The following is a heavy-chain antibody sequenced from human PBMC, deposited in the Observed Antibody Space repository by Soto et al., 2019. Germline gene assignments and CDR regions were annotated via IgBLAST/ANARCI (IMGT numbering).Heavy chain of an antibody. CDR2: IYYSGST. V-gene: IGHV4-31*03. Sequence: QVQLQESGPGLVKPSQTLSLTCTVSGGSISSGGYYWSWIRQHPGKGLEWIGYIYYSGSTYYNPSLKSRFTISVDTSKNQFSLKLSSVTAADTAVYYCARVPLRNYGDYVGFDYWGQGTLVTVSS. J-gene: IGHJ4*02. D-gene: IGHD4-17*01. CDR1: GGSISSGGYY. CDR3: ARVPLRNYGDYVGFDY.